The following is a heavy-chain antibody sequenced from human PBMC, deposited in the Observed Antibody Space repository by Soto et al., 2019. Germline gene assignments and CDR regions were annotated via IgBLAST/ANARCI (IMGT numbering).Heavy chain of an antibody. CDR1: GGTFSSYA. CDR2: IIPIFGTA. J-gene: IGHJ4*02. Sequence: QVQLVQSGAEVKKPGSSVKVSCKASGGTFSSYAISWVRQAPGQGLEWMGGIIPIFGTANYAQKFQGRVTITADKSTSTAYMELSSLRSEDTTVYYCARARAPYSSSWYVYFDYWGQGTLVTVSS. V-gene: IGHV1-69*06. CDR3: ARARAPYSSSWYVYFDY. D-gene: IGHD6-13*01.